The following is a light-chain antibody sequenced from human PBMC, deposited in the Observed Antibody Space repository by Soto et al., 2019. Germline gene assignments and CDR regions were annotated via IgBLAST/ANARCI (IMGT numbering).Light chain of an antibody. CDR1: QSVTSY. CDR3: QQRSSWPIT. J-gene: IGKJ5*01. CDR2: DAS. V-gene: IGKV3-11*01. Sequence: EIVLTQSPATLSLSPGERATLSCRASQSVTSYLAWYQQRPGQAPRLLIYDASRRATGIPARFSGSGSGADFTLTISTLEPEDFAVYYCQQRSSWPITFGQGTRLKIK.